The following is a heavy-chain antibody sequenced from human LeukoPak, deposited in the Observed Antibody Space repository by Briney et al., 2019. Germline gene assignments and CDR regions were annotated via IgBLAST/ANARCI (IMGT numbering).Heavy chain of an antibody. J-gene: IGHJ5*02. D-gene: IGHD1-1*01. CDR3: AKAGTAGIHHWFDP. V-gene: IGHV4-38-2*01. CDR1: GYSISNDYY. CDR2: IYHSGGS. Sequence: KPSETLSLTCVVSGYSISNDYYWGWIRQPPGKGLEWIGNIYHSGGSYYNPSLKSRVTILVDTSKDQLSLKLRSLTPPDPPVFTGAKAGTAGIHHWFDPWGQGNLVTVSS.